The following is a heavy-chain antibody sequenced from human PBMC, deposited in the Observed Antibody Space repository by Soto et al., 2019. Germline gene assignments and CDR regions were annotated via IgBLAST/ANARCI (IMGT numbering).Heavy chain of an antibody. CDR3: TTGVRSGYYKY. J-gene: IGHJ4*02. D-gene: IGHD3-3*01. V-gene: IGHV3-15*01. CDR2: IKSKIEGGTI. CDR1: GFTFSSAW. Sequence: EMQLVESGEGLVKPGGSLRLSCAASGFTFSSAWMSWVRQAPGKGLEWVGRIKSKIEGGTIDYAAPVKGRFTISRDDSESTLYLQMNSLKTDDTAVYYCTTGVRSGYYKYWGQGALVTVSS.